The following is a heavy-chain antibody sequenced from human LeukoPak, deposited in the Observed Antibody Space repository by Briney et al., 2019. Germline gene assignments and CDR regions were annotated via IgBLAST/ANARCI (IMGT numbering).Heavy chain of an antibody. V-gene: IGHV3-23*01. CDR2: IDHIGYTV. Sequence: PGGSLRLSCAASGFTFRSNVMTWVRQTPGKGLEWISAIDHIGYTVYYADSVKGRFTISRDNSNNTPYLLMNSLRAEDTAVYYCAKLVGATVTSDYWGQGTLVTVSS. D-gene: IGHD4-17*01. CDR3: AKLVGATVTSDY. J-gene: IGHJ4*02. CDR1: GFTFRSNV.